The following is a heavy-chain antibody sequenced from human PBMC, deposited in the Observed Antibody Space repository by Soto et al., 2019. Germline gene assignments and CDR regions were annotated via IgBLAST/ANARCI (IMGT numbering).Heavy chain of an antibody. J-gene: IGHJ3*02. CDR3: ARVCTNGGAAFDI. Sequence: ASVKVSCKASGYTFTSYDINWVRQTTGQGREWMGWMNPNSGNTGYAQKFQGRVTMTRNTSISTAYMELSSLRSEDTAVYYCARVCTNGGAAFDIWGQGTMGTVS. CDR2: MNPNSGNT. D-gene: IGHD2-8*01. CDR1: GYTFTSYD. V-gene: IGHV1-8*01.